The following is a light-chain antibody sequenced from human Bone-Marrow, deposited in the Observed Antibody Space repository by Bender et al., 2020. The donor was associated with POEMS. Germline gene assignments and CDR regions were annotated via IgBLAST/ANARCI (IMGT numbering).Light chain of an antibody. J-gene: IGLJ3*02. V-gene: IGLV1-40*01. Sequence: QSALTQPASVSGAPGQRVTISCTGSSSNTGSGYDINWYQHLPGTAPKLLIYGYNNRPSGVPDRFSGSKSGTSASLAITGLQAEDEADYYCCSYAGSHTWVFGGGTKLTVL. CDR3: CSYAGSHTWV. CDR2: GYN. CDR1: SSNTGSGYD.